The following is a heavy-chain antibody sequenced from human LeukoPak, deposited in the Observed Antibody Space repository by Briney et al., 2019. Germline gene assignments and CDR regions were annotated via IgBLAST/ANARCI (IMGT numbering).Heavy chain of an antibody. D-gene: IGHD1-26*01. Sequence: GASVKVSCKASGYTFTGYYMHWVRQAPGQGLEWMGWINPNSGGTNYAQKFQGRVTMTRDTSISTAYMELSRLRSDDTAMYYCARGLEIVGATTNWFDPWGQGTLVTVSS. J-gene: IGHJ5*02. V-gene: IGHV1-2*02. CDR1: GYTFTGYY. CDR2: INPNSGGT. CDR3: ARGLEIVGATTNWFDP.